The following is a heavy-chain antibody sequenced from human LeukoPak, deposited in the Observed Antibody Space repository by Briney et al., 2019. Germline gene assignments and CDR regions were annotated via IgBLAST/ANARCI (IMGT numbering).Heavy chain of an antibody. Sequence: VASVKVSCKASGGTFSSYAISWVRQAPGQGLEWMGRIIPILGIANYAQKFQGRVTMTEDTSTDTAYMELSSLRSEDTAVYYCAAVGSYVAYFDYWGQGTLVTVSS. CDR3: AAVGSYVAYFDY. CDR2: IIPILGIA. D-gene: IGHD1-26*01. J-gene: IGHJ4*02. CDR1: GGTFSSYA. V-gene: IGHV1-69*04.